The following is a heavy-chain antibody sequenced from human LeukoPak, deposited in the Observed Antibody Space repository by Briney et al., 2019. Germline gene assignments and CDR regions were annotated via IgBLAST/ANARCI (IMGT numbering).Heavy chain of an antibody. Sequence: PSETLSLTCTVSGGSISSYYWSWIRQPAGKGLEWIGRTYTSGSTNYNPSLKSRVTISVDKSKNQFSLKLSSVTAADTAVYYFASVKQWPYYFDYWGQGTLVTVSS. CDR2: TYTSGST. V-gene: IGHV4-4*07. J-gene: IGHJ4*02. D-gene: IGHD6-19*01. CDR3: ASVKQWPYYFDY. CDR1: GGSISSYY.